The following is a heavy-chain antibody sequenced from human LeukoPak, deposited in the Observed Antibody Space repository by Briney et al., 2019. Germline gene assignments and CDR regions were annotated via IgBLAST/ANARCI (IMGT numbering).Heavy chain of an antibody. CDR1: GFTFSNYA. D-gene: IGHD3-22*01. CDR3: ARRGYYYSSGYDY. J-gene: IGHJ4*02. V-gene: IGHV3-21*01. CDR2: ISGSSTDL. Sequence: GGSLRLSCAASGFTFSNYAMNWVRQAPGKGLEWGSSISGSSTDLYYADSVKGRFTISRDNAKNSLYLQINSLRAEDTAIYYCARRGYYYSSGYDYWGQGTVVSVSS.